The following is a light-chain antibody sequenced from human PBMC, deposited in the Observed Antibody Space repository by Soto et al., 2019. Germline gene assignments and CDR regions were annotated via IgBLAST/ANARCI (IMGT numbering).Light chain of an antibody. J-gene: IGKJ2*01. Sequence: EIVLTQSPGTLSLSPGERATLSCRASQSVSSGYLAWYQQKPGQAPRLLIHDAANRAIGIPDRFSGSGSGTDFTLTISRLEPEDFAVYYCQPYGRSPYTFGQGTKLEIK. V-gene: IGKV3-20*01. CDR1: QSVSSGY. CDR2: DAA. CDR3: QPYGRSPYT.